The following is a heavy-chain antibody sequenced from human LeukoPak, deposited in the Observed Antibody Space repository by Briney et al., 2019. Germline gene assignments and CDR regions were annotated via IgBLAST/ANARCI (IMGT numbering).Heavy chain of an antibody. D-gene: IGHD2-2*01. CDR2: IYPGDSDT. J-gene: IGHJ4*02. CDR3: ARALIVVVPAAGGEFDY. CDR1: GYSFTSHL. V-gene: IGHV5-51*01. Sequence: GESLKISCKGSGYSFTSHLIGWVRQMPGKGLEWMGIIYPGDSDTRYSPSFQGQVTISSDKSISTAYLQWSSLKASDTAMYYCARALIVVVPAAGGEFDYWGQGTLVTVSS.